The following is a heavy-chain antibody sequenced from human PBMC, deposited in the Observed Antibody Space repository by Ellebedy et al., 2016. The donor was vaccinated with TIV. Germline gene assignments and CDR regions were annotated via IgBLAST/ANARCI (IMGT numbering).Heavy chain of an antibody. J-gene: IGHJ1*01. D-gene: IGHD1-26*01. Sequence: ASVKVSCXASGYSFTSYGVTWVRQAPGQGLEWMGWISPYNGDTHYPQNLQDRVTMTIDTSTSTVYMELRSLASDDTAVYYCTRDDRFSGTWYSAYFQYWGQGTLVTVSS. CDR2: ISPYNGDT. V-gene: IGHV1-18*01. CDR1: GYSFTSYG. CDR3: TRDDRFSGTWYSAYFQY.